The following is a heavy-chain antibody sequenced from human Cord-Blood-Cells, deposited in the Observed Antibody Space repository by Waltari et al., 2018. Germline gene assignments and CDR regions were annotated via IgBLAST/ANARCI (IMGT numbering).Heavy chain of an antibody. D-gene: IGHD1-26*01. Sequence: EVQLVEAWGGLVQPGGSPHFSCAASGVTSSCPRIHSVRQASGKGLEWVGRIRSKANSYATAYAASVKGRFTISRDDSKNTAYLQMNSLKTEDTAVYYCTSRVGATYYWGQGTLVTVSS. J-gene: IGHJ4*02. CDR1: GVTSSCPR. CDR3: TSRVGATYY. V-gene: IGHV3-73*02. CDR2: IRSKANSYAT.